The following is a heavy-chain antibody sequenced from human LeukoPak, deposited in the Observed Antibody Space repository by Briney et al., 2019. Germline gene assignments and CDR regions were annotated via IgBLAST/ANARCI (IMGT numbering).Heavy chain of an antibody. CDR3: AKDGGKGLYYYGMDV. Sequence: QPGGSLRLPCAASGFTFDDYAMHWVRQAPGKGLEWVSGISWNSGSIGYADSVKGRFTISRDNAKNSLYLQMNSLRAEDTALYYCAKDGGKGLYYYGMDVWGQGTTVTVSS. J-gene: IGHJ6*02. CDR1: GFTFDDYA. D-gene: IGHD2-15*01. V-gene: IGHV3-9*01. CDR2: ISWNSGSI.